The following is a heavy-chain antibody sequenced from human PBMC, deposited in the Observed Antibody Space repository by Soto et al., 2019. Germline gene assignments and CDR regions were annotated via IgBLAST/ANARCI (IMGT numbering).Heavy chain of an antibody. V-gene: IGHV1-69*01. CDR2: IIPIFGTA. Sequence: QVQLVQSGAEVKKPGSSVKVSCKASGGTFSSYAISWVRQAPGQGLEWMGGIIPIFGTANYAQKFQGRVTICADLASSGAYLELSSRRSGEPAVYCGAGEGGVGDTTGWDWGQGTLVTVSS. J-gene: IGHJ4*02. CDR1: GGTFSSYA. D-gene: IGHD1-26*01. CDR3: AGEGGVGDTTGWD.